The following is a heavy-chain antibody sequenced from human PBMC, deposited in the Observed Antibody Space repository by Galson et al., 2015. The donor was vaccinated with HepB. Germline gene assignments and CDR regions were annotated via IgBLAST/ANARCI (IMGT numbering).Heavy chain of an antibody. Sequence: SLRLSCAASGFTFSSYGMHWVRQAPGKGLEWVAVVSYDGSNKCYADSVKGRFTISRDNSKNTLYLQMNSLRAEDTAIYYCAKDGGRGYTYGPNWFDPWGQGTLVTVSS. V-gene: IGHV3-30*18. CDR1: GFTFSSYG. CDR3: AKDGGRGYTYGPNWFDP. J-gene: IGHJ5*02. D-gene: IGHD5-18*01. CDR2: VSYDGSNK.